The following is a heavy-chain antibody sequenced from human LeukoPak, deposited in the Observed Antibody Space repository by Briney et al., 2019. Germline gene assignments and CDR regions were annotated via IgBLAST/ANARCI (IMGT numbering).Heavy chain of an antibody. Sequence: SVKVSCKASGGTFSSYAISWVRQAPGQGLEWMGRIIPILGIANYAQKFQGRVTITADKSTSTAYMELSSLRSEDTAVYYCARDLVSSSSVYFDYWGQGTLVTVSS. V-gene: IGHV1-69*04. CDR2: IIPILGIA. J-gene: IGHJ4*02. D-gene: IGHD6-13*01. CDR1: GGTFSSYA. CDR3: ARDLVSSSSVYFDY.